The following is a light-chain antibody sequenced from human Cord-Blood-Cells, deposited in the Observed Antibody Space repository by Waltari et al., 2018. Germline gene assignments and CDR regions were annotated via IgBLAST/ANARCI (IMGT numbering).Light chain of an antibody. Sequence: QSALTQPASVSGSPGQSLTISCTGTSSDVGGYNYFSWYQQHPGNAPKLRIYDVSNRPSGVSNRFSGSKSGNTASLTISGLQAEDEADYYCSSYTSSSTLGVFGTGTKVTVL. J-gene: IGLJ1*01. CDR1: SSDVGGYNY. V-gene: IGLV2-14*01. CDR3: SSYTSSSTLGV. CDR2: DVS.